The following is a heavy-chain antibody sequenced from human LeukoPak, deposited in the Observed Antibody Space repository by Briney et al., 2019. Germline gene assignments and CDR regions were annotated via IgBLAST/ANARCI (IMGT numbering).Heavy chain of an antibody. J-gene: IGHJ4*02. V-gene: IGHV3-23*01. CDR2: ISDSGGRT. CDR1: GFTFSDYY. Sequence: GGSLRLSCAASGFTFSDYYMSWIRQAPGKGLEWVAGISDSGGRTNYADSVKGRFTISRDNPKNTLYLQMNSLRAEDTAVYFCAKRGVVIRVILVGFHKEAQYFDSWGQGALVTVSS. D-gene: IGHD3-22*01. CDR3: AKRGVVIRVILVGFHKEAQYFDS.